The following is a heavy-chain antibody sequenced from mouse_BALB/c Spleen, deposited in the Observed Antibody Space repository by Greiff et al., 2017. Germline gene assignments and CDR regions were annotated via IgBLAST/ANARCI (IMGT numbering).Heavy chain of an antibody. V-gene: IGHV3-2*02. D-gene: IGHD2-3*01. CDR2: ISYSGST. CDR3: ARFYDGYHYAMDY. Sequence: DVHLVESGPGLVKPSQSLSLTCTVTGYSITSDYAWNWIRQFPGNKLEWMGYISYSGSTSYNPSLKSRISITRDTSKNQFFLQLNSVTTEDTATYYCARFYDGYHYAMDYWGQGTSVTVSS. J-gene: IGHJ4*01. CDR1: GYSITSDYA.